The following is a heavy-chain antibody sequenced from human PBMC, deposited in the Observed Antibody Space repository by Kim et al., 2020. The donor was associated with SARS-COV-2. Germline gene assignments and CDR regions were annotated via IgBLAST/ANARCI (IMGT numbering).Heavy chain of an antibody. CDR3: ARVARGGYYYYYMDV. V-gene: IGHV1-69*13. Sequence: SVKVSCKASGGTFSSYAISWVRQAPGQGLEWMGGIIPIFGTANYAQKFQGRVTITADESTSTAYMELSSLRSEDTAVYYCARVARGGYYYYYMDVWGKGTTVTVSS. J-gene: IGHJ6*03. CDR2: IIPIFGTA. D-gene: IGHD3-10*01. CDR1: GGTFSSYA.